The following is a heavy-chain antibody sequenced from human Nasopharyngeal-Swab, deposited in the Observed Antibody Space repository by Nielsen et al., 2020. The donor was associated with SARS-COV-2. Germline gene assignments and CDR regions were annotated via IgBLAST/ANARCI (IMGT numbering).Heavy chain of an antibody. J-gene: IGHJ4*02. CDR1: GFTFRDYY. D-gene: IGHD1-26*01. V-gene: IGHV3-11*06. Sequence: GPSLRLSCAVSGFTFRDYYMSWIRQAPGKGLEWLEYINGSGTYTDYAASVKARFVISRGNAKNSMFLQMSSLRAEDTALYYCARAQASGVGGSRFWGLGTLVTVSS. CDR2: INGSGTYT. CDR3: ARAQASGVGGSRF.